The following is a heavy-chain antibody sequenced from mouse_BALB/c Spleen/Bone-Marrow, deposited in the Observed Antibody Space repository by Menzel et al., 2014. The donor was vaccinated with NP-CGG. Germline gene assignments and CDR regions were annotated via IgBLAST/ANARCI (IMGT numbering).Heavy chain of an antibody. CDR2: INPSSGYT. V-gene: IGHV1-4*01. J-gene: IGHJ3*01. CDR3: ARDWTIPFAY. Sequence: QVQLKDSGAELARPGASVKMSCKASGYTFTSYTMHWVKQRPGQGLEWIGYINPSSGYTNYNQKFEDKATLTADKSSSTAHMQLSSLTSEDSAVYYCARDWTIPFAYWGQGTLVTVSA. D-gene: IGHD1-1*02. CDR1: GYTFTSYT.